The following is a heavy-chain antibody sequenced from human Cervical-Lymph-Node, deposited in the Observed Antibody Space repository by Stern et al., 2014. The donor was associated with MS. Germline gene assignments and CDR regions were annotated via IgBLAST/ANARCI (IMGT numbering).Heavy chain of an antibody. CDR3: ARELSGGWFMFDY. D-gene: IGHD6-19*01. CDR2: IFPDSGKT. CDR1: GYSFPTYL. Sequence: QVQLVQSGAEVKQPGASVKVSCKTSGYSFPTYLLHWVRQAPGQRLEWMGLIFPDSGKTEYSPKFLGRVSITRAISATTVYLEVRGLRYEDAAVYYCARELSGGWFMFDYWGQGSLLTVSS. J-gene: IGHJ4*02. V-gene: IGHV1-3*01.